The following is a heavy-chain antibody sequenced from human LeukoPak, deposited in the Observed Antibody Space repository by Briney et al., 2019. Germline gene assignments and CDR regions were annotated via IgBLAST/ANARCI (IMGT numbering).Heavy chain of an antibody. CDR1: GYTFTSYY. CDR2: INPTSGIT. CDR3: ARDLLEDAFDI. V-gene: IGHV1-46*01. J-gene: IGHJ3*02. Sequence: ASVKVSCKASGYTFTSYYMHWVRQAPGQGPEWMGIINPTSGITNYAQKFQGRVTMTRDMSTSTVYMELSSLRSEDTAVYYCARDLLEDAFDIWGQGTMVTVSS. D-gene: IGHD2-15*01.